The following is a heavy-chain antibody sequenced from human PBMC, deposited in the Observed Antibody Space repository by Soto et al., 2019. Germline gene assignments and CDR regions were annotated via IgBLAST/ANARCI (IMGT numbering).Heavy chain of an antibody. CDR1: GGSISSGAYY. V-gene: IGHV4-31*03. D-gene: IGHD3-16*01. J-gene: IGHJ4*02. CDR2: IYYDGST. Sequence: QVQLQESGPGLVKPSQTLSLTCTVSGGSISSGAYYWSWIRKHPGKGLEWIGYIYYDGSTYYNPSLKSRATISVDTSKNQFSLRLTSVTAAETVVYFCAREGGDGLDYWGQGTLVTVSS. CDR3: AREGGDGLDY.